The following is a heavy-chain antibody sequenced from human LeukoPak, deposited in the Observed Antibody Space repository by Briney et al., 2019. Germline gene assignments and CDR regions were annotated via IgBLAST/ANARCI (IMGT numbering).Heavy chain of an antibody. CDR2: INPNSGGT. J-gene: IGHJ4*02. Sequence: GASVTVSCKASGYTFTGYYMHWVRQAPGQGLEWMGWINPNSGGTNYAQKFQGRVTITADKSTSTAYMELSSLRSEDTAVYYCARDPQGYFDYFDYWGQGTLVTVSS. D-gene: IGHD3-9*01. CDR1: GYTFTGYY. V-gene: IGHV1-2*02. CDR3: ARDPQGYFDYFDY.